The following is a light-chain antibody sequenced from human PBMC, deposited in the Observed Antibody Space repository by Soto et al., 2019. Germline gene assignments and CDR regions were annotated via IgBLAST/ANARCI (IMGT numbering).Light chain of an antibody. CDR3: QQYNNWPPIN. Sequence: EMVMTQSPATLSVSTGEIARLSCRASQRVSSNLAWCQQQPGQAPRLLLYGASTRATGIPARFSGSWSGTEFTLTISSLQPEDFAVYYCQQYNNWPPINCGQGKKREI. V-gene: IGKV3-15*01. J-gene: IGKJ5*01. CDR1: QRVSSN. CDR2: GAS.